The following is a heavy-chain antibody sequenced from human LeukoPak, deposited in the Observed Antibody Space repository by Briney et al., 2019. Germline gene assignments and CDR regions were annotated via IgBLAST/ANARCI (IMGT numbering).Heavy chain of an antibody. V-gene: IGHV4-59*11. CDR2: IYYSGST. Sequence: PSETLSLTCTVSGGSISSHYWSWIRQPPGKGLEWIGYIYYSGSTHYNPSIKSRVTISIDTSKNRFSLKLSSVTAADTAVYYCARYAQQQLLNFDYWGQGTLVTVSS. D-gene: IGHD6-13*01. J-gene: IGHJ4*02. CDR1: GGSISSHY. CDR3: ARYAQQQLLNFDY.